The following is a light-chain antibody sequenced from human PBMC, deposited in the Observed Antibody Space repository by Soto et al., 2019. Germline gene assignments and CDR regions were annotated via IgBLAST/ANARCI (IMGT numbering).Light chain of an antibody. CDR2: EGS. Sequence: QSALTQPASVSGSPGQSITISCTGTSSDVGSYNLVSWYQQHTGKAPKLMIYEGSKRPSGVSNRFSGSKSGNTASLTISGLQAEDEADYYCCSYAGSSTFVFGGWTKLTVL. CDR1: SSDVGSYNL. CDR3: CSYAGSSTFV. J-gene: IGLJ2*01. V-gene: IGLV2-23*03.